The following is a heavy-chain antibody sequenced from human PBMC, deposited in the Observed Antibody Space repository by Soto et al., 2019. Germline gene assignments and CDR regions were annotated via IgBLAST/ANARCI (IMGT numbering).Heavy chain of an antibody. V-gene: IGHV1-69*06. CDR1: GGTFSSYA. Sequence: QVQLVQSGAEVKKPGSSVKVSCKASGGTFSSYAISWVRQAPGQGLEWMGGIIPIFGTANYAQKFQGRVTITPDKSTSTAYMELSSLRSEDTAVYYCASERVYCSGGSCYPGWFDPWGQGTLVTVSS. J-gene: IGHJ5*01. CDR2: IIPIFGTA. D-gene: IGHD2-15*01. CDR3: ASERVYCSGGSCYPGWFDP.